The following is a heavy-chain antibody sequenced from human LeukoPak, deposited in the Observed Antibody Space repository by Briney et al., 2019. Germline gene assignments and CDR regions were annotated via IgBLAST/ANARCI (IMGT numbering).Heavy chain of an antibody. V-gene: IGHV3-53*01. D-gene: IGHD3-16*01. Sequence: PGGSLRLSCAASGFTVSDNYMSWVRQPPGKGLEWGSFIYTGTNTYYADSVKGRFTISRDNSKNAVVLQMDSLRVEDTAVYFCARDGGSGIGYDNYIYYGMDVWGQGTTVTVSS. J-gene: IGHJ6*02. CDR2: IYTGTNT. CDR3: ARDGGSGIGYDNYIYYGMDV. CDR1: GFTVSDNY.